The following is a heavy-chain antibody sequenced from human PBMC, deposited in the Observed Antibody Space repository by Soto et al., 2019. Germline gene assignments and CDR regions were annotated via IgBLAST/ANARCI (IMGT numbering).Heavy chain of an antibody. V-gene: IGHV1-69*02. D-gene: IGHD3-10*01. J-gene: IGHJ6*02. Sequence: EASVKVSCKASGGTFSSYTISWVRQAPGQGLEWMGRIIPILGIANYAQKFQGRVTITADKSTSTAYMELSSLRSEDTAVYYCARFPYMVRGVITQSAKHYYYYGMDVWGQGTTVTSP. CDR3: ARFPYMVRGVITQSAKHYYYYGMDV. CDR2: IIPILGIA. CDR1: GGTFSSYT.